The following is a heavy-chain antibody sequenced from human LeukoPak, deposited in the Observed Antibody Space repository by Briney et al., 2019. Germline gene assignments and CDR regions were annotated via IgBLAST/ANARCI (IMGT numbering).Heavy chain of an antibody. CDR2: IYYSGST. CDR1: GGSISSYY. D-gene: IGHD3-10*01. Sequence: SETLPLTCTVSGGSISSYYWSWIRQPPGKGLEWIGYIYYSGSTNYNPSLKSRVTISVDTSKNQFSLKLSSVTAADTAVYYCARTLWFGEYFDYWGQGTLVTVSS. CDR3: ARTLWFGEYFDY. J-gene: IGHJ4*02. V-gene: IGHV4-59*01.